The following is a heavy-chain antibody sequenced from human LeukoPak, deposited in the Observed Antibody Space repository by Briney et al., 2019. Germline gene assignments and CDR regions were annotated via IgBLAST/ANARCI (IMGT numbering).Heavy chain of an antibody. CDR3: ARDKGMAARLVVPGFDY. CDR1: GYTFTSYG. D-gene: IGHD6-6*01. J-gene: IGHJ4*02. Sequence: ASVKVSCKASGYTFTSYGISWVRQAPGQGLEWMGWISAYNGNTNYAQKLQGRVTMTTDTSTSTAYMELRSLRSDDTAVYYCARDKGMAARLVVPGFDYWGQGTLVTVSS. V-gene: IGHV1-18*01. CDR2: ISAYNGNT.